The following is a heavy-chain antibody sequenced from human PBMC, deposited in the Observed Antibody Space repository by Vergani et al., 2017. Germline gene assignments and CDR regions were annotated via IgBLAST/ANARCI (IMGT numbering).Heavy chain of an antibody. CDR3: ARAPVTDDAIDI. CDR2: IGTAGDT. Sequence: EVQLVESGGGLVQPGGSLRLSCVASGFTFSSYDMHWVRQATGKGLEWVSAIGTAGDTYYPGSVKGRFTISRENAKNSLYLQMNSLRAGDTAVYYCARAPVTDDAIDIWGQGTMVTVSS. J-gene: IGHJ3*02. V-gene: IGHV3-13*01. CDR1: GFTFSSYD.